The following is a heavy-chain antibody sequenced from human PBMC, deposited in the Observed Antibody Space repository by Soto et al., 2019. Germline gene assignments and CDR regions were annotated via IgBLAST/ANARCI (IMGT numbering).Heavy chain of an antibody. V-gene: IGHV6-1*01. CDR2: TYYRSKWYN. J-gene: IGHJ5*02. Sequence: SQTLSLTCAISGDSVSSNSSTWNWIRQSPSRGLEWLGRTYYRSKWYNGYAVSVKSRITISPDTSKNQFSLQLNSVTPEDTAIYYCTRGGYNWFDPWGQGTLVTVSS. CDR1: GDSVSSNSST. CDR3: TRGGYNWFDP.